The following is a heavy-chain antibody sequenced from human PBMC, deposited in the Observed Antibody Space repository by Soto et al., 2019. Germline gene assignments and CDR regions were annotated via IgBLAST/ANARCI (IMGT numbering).Heavy chain of an antibody. V-gene: IGHV4-34*01. CDR2: INHSGST. J-gene: IGHJ3*02. Sequence: SETLSLTCAVYGGSFSGYYWSWIRQPPGKGLEWIGEINHSGSTNYNPPLKSRVTISVDTSKNQFSLKLSSVTAADTAVYYCATYRKFFQIWGQGTKVTVSS. CDR3: ATYRKFFQI. CDR1: GGSFSGYY.